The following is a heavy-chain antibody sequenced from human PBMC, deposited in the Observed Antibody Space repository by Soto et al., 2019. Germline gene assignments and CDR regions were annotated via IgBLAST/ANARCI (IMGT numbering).Heavy chain of an antibody. CDR1: GYTFTSYD. D-gene: IGHD6-19*01. J-gene: IGHJ6*02. CDR2: MNPNTGNT. CDR3: ARLLSCGWYRVYGMDV. Sequence: QVQLVQSGAEVKKPGASVKVSCQASGYTFTSYDINWVRQATGQGLEWMGWMNPNTGNTGYAQKFQGRVTMTRNTSISTAYMELSSLRSEDTAVYYCARLLSCGWYRVYGMDVWGQGTTVTVSS. V-gene: IGHV1-8*01.